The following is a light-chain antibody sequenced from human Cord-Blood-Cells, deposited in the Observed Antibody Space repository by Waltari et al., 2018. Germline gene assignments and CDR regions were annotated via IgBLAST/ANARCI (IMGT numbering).Light chain of an antibody. Sequence: DIVMTQFPDSLAVSLGERATINCKYSQSVLYSSNNKNYLAWYQQKPGQPPKLLIYWASTRESGVPDRFSGSGSGTDFTLTISSLQAEDVAVYYCQQYYSTPWTFGQGTKVEIK. CDR2: WAS. CDR1: QSVLYSSNNKNY. CDR3: QQYYSTPWT. J-gene: IGKJ1*01. V-gene: IGKV4-1*01.